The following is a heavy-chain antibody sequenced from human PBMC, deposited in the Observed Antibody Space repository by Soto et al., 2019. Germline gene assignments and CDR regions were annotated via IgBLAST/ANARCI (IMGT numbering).Heavy chain of an antibody. Sequence: SETPALTFAVSGYSISGGYYWGWIRQPPGKGLEWIGSIYHSGSTYYNPSLKSRVTISVDTSKNQFSLKLSSVTAADTAVYYCASYDFWSGYLDVWGQGTTVT. CDR1: GYSISGGYY. CDR3: ASYDFWSGYLDV. D-gene: IGHD3-3*01. J-gene: IGHJ6*02. CDR2: IYHSGST. V-gene: IGHV4-38-2*01.